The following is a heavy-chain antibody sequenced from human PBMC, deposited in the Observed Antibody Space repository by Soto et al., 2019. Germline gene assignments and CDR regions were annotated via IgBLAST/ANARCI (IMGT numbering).Heavy chain of an antibody. J-gene: IGHJ2*01. CDR2: IYDGGTT. V-gene: IGHV4-59*02. CDR1: GDSVRIHY. CDR3: ARSVFYDSSESYVHWYFDL. Sequence: SETLSLTCTVSGDSVRIHYWTWIRQPPGKGLEWIGYIYDGGTTKYNPSLSSRATVSADTSKNQVSLNLTSVTAADTAVYYCARSVFYDSSESYVHWYFDLWGRGTLVTVSS. D-gene: IGHD3-22*01.